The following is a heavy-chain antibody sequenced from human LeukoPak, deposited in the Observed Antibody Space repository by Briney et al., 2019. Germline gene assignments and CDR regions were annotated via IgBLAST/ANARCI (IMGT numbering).Heavy chain of an antibody. D-gene: IGHD5-18*01. CDR2: IKKTADGLTT. CDR3: TRSYVNRQDTARVSVRYYYYYYMDV. V-gene: IGHV3-49*04. Sequence: GGSLRLSWTFYGFTFRDYALTWVRQTPGKGLEWVGFIKKTADGLTTEYAASAKGRFSVSGDDSKNIVYLQMNSLTAEDSGFYYCTRSYVNRQDTARVSVRYYYYYYMDVWGTGTTVAVSS. CDR1: GFTFRDYA. J-gene: IGHJ6*03.